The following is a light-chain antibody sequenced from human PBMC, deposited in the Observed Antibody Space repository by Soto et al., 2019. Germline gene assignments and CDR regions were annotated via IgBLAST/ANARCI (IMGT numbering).Light chain of an antibody. CDR1: SSIGAGYD. J-gene: IGLJ2*01. Sequence: QSVLTQPPSESGAPGQRVTISCTGSSSIGAGYDVHWYQQLPGTAPKLLIYGNNNRPSGVPDRFSGSKSGTSASLAITGLQAEDEADYYCQSYDSSLGGLVVFGGGTKLTVL. CDR2: GNN. V-gene: IGLV1-40*01. CDR3: QSYDSSLGGLVV.